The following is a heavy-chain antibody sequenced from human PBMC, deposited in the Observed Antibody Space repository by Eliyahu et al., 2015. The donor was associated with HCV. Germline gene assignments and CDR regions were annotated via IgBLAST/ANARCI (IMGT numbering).Heavy chain of an antibody. CDR1: GFTFSSHA. Sequence: EVQLVESGGGLVQPGGSLRLSCAASGFTFSSHAMNWVRQAPGKGLEWVSFITSGSGVIYYADSVKGRFTISRDDAKNSLSLQMINLRVADTAVYYCARGINHAFDIWGQGTMVTASP. J-gene: IGHJ3*02. D-gene: IGHD1-14*01. CDR3: ARGINHAFDI. V-gene: IGHV3-48*01. CDR2: ITSGSGVI.